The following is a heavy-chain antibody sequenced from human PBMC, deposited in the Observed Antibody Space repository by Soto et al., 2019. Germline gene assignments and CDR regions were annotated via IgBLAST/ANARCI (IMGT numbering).Heavy chain of an antibody. J-gene: IGHJ6*02. CDR3: AATDYGDYPVYYYYGMDV. V-gene: IGHV4-34*01. CDR2: INHSGST. Sequence: SETLPLIWAVYGGSFSGYYWSWIRQPTGKGLEWIGEINHSGSTNYNPSLKSRVTISVDTSKNQFSLKLSSVTAADTAVYYCAATDYGDYPVYYYYGMDVWGQGTTVTVSS. CDR1: GGSFSGYY. D-gene: IGHD4-17*01.